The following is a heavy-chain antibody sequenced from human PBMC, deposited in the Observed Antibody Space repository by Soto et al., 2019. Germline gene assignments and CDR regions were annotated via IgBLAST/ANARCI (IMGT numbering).Heavy chain of an antibody. CDR2: IYYSGST. Sequence: QVQLQESGPGLVKPSQTLSLTCTVSGGSISSGDYYWSWIRQPPGKGLEWIGYIYYSGSTYYNPSLKSRVTISVDTSKNQFSLKLSSVTAADTAVYYCARDIPHQQPEQQLVRRPSDYWGQGTLVTVSS. D-gene: IGHD6-13*01. CDR3: ARDIPHQQPEQQLVRRPSDY. V-gene: IGHV4-30-4*01. CDR1: GGSISSGDYY. J-gene: IGHJ4*02.